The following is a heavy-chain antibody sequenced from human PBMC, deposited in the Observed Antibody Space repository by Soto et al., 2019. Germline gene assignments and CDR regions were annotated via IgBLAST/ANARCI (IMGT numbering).Heavy chain of an antibody. CDR3: ARARDYGSGSYGTWFDP. D-gene: IGHD3-10*01. V-gene: IGHV2-70*01. Sequence: GSGPTLVNPTQTLTLTCTFSGFSLSTSGMCVSWIRQPPGRALEWLALIDWDDDKYYSTSLKTRLTISKDTSKNQVVLTMTNMDPVDTATYYCARARDYGSGSYGTWFDPCGQGTLVTVSS. CDR1: GFSLSTSGMC. CDR2: IDWDDDK. J-gene: IGHJ5*02.